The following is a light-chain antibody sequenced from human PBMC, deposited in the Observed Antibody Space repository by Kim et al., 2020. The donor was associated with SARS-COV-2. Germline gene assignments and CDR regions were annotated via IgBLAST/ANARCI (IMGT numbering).Light chain of an antibody. CDR3: QQSNSTPLT. Sequence: ASVADRVTITFRARQSIRTNLNWYQHKSGKAPKLLIYAASSLQGGVPSRFSGSGSGTDFTLTISSLQPEDSATYYCQQSNSTPLTFGGGTKVDIK. J-gene: IGKJ4*01. V-gene: IGKV1-39*01. CDR2: AAS. CDR1: QSIRTN.